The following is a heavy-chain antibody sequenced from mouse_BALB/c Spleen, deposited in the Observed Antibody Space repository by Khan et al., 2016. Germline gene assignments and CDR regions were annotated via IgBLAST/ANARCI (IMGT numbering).Heavy chain of an antibody. V-gene: IGHV2-6-7*01. Sequence: VELVESGPGLVAPSQSLSITCTVSGFSLTGYGVNWVRQPPGKGLEWLGMIWGDGSTDYNSALKSRLSISKDNSKSQVFLKMNSLQTDDTASYYCARDRDGDSYAMDYWGQGTSVTVSS. CDR2: IWGDGST. J-gene: IGHJ4*01. CDR3: ARDRDGDSYAMDY. D-gene: IGHD2-13*01. CDR1: GFSLTGYG.